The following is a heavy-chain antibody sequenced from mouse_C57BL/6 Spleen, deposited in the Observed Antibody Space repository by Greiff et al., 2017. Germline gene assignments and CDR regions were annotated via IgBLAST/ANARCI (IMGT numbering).Heavy chain of an antibody. CDR2: ISDGGSYT. J-gene: IGHJ2*01. CDR1: GFTFSSYA. Sequence: EVKLVESGGGLVKPGGSLKLSCAASGFTFSSYAMSWVRQTPEKRLEWVATISDGGSYTYYPDNVKGRFTISRDNAKNNLYLQMSHLKSEDTAMYYCARRGDEDYFDYWGQGTTLTVSS. CDR3: ARRGDEDYFDY. V-gene: IGHV5-4*03.